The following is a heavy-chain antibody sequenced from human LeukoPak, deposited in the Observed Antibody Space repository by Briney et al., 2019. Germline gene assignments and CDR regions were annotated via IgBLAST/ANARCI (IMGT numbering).Heavy chain of an antibody. V-gene: IGHV1-2*02. D-gene: IGHD5-12*01. CDR3: AREGMSGYAFLYYYYYYGMDV. CDR1: GYTFTGYY. CDR2: INPNGGGT. Sequence: GASVKVSCKASGYTFTGYYMHWVRQAPGQGLEWMGWINPNGGGTDYAQKFQGRVTMTRDTSISTAYMELSRLRSDDTAVYYCAREGMSGYAFLYYYYYYGMDVWGQGTTVTVSS. J-gene: IGHJ6*02.